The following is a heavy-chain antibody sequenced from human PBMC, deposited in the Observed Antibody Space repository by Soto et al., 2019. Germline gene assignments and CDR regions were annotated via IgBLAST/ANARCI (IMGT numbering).Heavy chain of an antibody. CDR1: GFTFSIYN. J-gene: IGHJ4*02. V-gene: IGHV3-48*02. CDR3: ARDGRLDY. Sequence: GGSLRLSCAASGFTFSIYNMNWVRQAPGKGLEWVSYISSSSSTIYYADSVKGRFTISRDNAKNSLYLQMNSLRDDDTAVYYCARDGRLDYWGRGTLVTDSS. CDR2: ISSSSSTI.